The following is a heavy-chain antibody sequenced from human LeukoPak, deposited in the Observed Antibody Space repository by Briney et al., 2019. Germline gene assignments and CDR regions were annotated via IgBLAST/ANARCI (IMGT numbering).Heavy chain of an antibody. J-gene: IGHJ5*02. Sequence: SETLSLTCTVSSGSISSYYWSWVRQPPGKGLEWIGYVYHTGSTKYNPSLKSRVTISVDTSKNQFSLKLTSVTAADTAVYYCARGRYSGYFSWGQGTLVTVSS. D-gene: IGHD5-12*01. CDR1: SGSISSYY. CDR2: VYHTGST. CDR3: ARGRYSGYFS. V-gene: IGHV4-59*08.